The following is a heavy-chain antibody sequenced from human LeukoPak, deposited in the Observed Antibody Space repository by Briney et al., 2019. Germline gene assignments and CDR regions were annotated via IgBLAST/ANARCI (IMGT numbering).Heavy chain of an antibody. CDR3: ATDRGWRTSGYYLYYFEY. D-gene: IGHD3-3*01. Sequence: GGSLRLSCAASGFIFTDYFMSWVRQAPGKGLEWVASIKHDGSEKYYVDSVRGRFTISRDNTKNSLYLQMSSLRAEDTAVYYCATDRGWRTSGYYLYYFEYWGQGTLVTFSS. CDR2: IKHDGSEK. J-gene: IGHJ4*02. CDR1: GFIFTDYF. V-gene: IGHV3-7*01.